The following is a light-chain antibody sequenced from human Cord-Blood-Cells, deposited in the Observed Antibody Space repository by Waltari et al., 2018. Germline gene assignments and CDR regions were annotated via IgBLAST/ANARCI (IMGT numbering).Light chain of an antibody. Sequence: DIQMTQSPSSLSASVGDRVTITCRASQSISSDLNWYQPKPGKAPKLLIYAASSLQSGVPSRFSGSGSGTDFTLTISSLQPEDFATYYCQQSYSTPYTFGQGTKLEIK. CDR3: QQSYSTPYT. V-gene: IGKV1-39*01. CDR1: QSISSD. J-gene: IGKJ2*01. CDR2: AAS.